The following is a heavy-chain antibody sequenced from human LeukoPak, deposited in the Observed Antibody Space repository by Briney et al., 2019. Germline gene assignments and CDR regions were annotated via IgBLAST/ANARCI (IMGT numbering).Heavy chain of an antibody. CDR1: GFTFSSYG. Sequence: GGSLRLSCAASGFTFSSYGMHWVRQALGKGLEWVAVIWYDGSNKYYADSVKGRFTISRDNSKNTLYLQMNSPRAEDTAVYYCARYSSGTREFDYWGQGTLVTVSS. J-gene: IGHJ4*02. CDR2: IWYDGSNK. D-gene: IGHD3-22*01. V-gene: IGHV3-33*01. CDR3: ARYSSGTREFDY.